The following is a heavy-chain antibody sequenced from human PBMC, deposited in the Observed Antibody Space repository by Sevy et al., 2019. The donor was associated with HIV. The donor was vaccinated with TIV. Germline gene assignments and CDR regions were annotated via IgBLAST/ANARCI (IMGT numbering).Heavy chain of an antibody. V-gene: IGHV3-7*01. CDR3: ARAEQVTMLVVFGGLYFDS. J-gene: IGHJ4*02. CDR2: IKQDESEK. D-gene: IGHD3-22*01. Sequence: GGSLRLSCAASGFTFSRYWMTWVRQAPGKGLEWVANIKQDESEKYYVDSVKGRFTISRDNAENSLYLQMNSLRADDTAVYYCARAEQVTMLVVFGGLYFDSWGQGTLVTVSS. CDR1: GFTFSRYW.